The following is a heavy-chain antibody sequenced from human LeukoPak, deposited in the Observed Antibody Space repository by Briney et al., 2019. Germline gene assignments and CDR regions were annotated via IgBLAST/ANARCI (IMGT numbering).Heavy chain of an antibody. D-gene: IGHD3-9*01. Sequence: SETLSLTCAVYGGSFSGYYWTWIRQTPEKGLEWIGEMNPSGSTSYNPSLKSRVTISVDTSKNQFSLKLSSVTAADTAVYYCARGGNYDILTGLHWFDPWGQGTLVTVSS. J-gene: IGHJ5*02. CDR3: ARGGNYDILTGLHWFDP. CDR1: GGSFSGYY. CDR2: MNPSGST. V-gene: IGHV4-34*01.